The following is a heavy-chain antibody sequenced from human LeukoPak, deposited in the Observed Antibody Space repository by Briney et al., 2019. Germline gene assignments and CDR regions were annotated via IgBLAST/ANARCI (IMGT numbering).Heavy chain of an antibody. CDR2: ISGSGGST. Sequence: GGSLRLSCAASGFTFSSYAMGWVRQAPGKGLEWVSAISGSGGSTYYADSVKGRFTISRDNSKNTLYLQMNSLRAEDTAVYYCAKDSVVVAATTKIFDYWGQGTLVTVSS. CDR3: AKDSVVVAATTKIFDY. J-gene: IGHJ4*02. D-gene: IGHD2-15*01. CDR1: GFTFSSYA. V-gene: IGHV3-23*01.